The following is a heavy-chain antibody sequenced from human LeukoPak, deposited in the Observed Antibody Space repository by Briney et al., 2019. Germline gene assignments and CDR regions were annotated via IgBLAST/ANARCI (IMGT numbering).Heavy chain of an antibody. CDR2: IYHSGST. V-gene: IGHV4-38-2*02. J-gene: IGHJ4*02. D-gene: IGHD3-10*01. CDR3: ASTYGSGSQPFDY. Sequence: SETLSLTCTVSGYSISSGYYWGWIRQPPGKGLEWIGSIYHSGSTYYNPSLKSRVTISVDTSKDQFSLKLSSVTAADTAVYYCASTYGSGSQPFDYWGQGTLVTVSS. CDR1: GYSISSGYY.